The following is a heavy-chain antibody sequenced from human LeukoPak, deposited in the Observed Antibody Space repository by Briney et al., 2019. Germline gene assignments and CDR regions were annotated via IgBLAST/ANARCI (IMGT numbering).Heavy chain of an antibody. D-gene: IGHD2-15*01. CDR1: GYTFTSYA. Sequence: ASVKVSCKASGYTFTSYAMNWVRQAPGQGLEWMGWINTNTGNPTYPQGFTGRFVFSLDTSVSTAYLQISSLKAEDTAVYYCAIWYCSGGRCYSNARTFDYWGQGTRVSVSS. V-gene: IGHV7-4-1*02. J-gene: IGHJ4*02. CDR2: INTNTGNP. CDR3: AIWYCSGGRCYSNARTFDY.